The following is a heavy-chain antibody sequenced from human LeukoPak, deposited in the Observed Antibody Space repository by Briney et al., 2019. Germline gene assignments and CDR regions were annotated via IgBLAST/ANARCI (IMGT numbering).Heavy chain of an antibody. D-gene: IGHD1-26*01. CDR3: ARDSGSGNNDY. J-gene: IGHJ4*02. CDR1: GYTFTTYA. CDR2: INTGNGNT. V-gene: IGHV1-3*04. Sequence: ASVKVSCKASGYTFTTYAMHWVRQAPGQRLEWMGWINTGNGNTKYSQNFQGRVTFISNTSATTAFMELSSLRSEDAAVYYCARDSGSGNNDYWGQGTLVTVSS.